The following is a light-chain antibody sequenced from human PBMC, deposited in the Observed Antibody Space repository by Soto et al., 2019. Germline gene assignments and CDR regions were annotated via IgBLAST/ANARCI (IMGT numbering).Light chain of an antibody. CDR3: QTYDNSLNAYV. Sequence: QSVLTQPPSVSGAPGQRVTISCTVSGSTIGAAYDVHWYQQFPGAAPKVLIYGNTNRPSGVPDRFSGSKSGTSASLASTGLQAEDEADYYCQTYDNSLNAYVFGTGTKVTVL. CDR2: GNT. CDR1: GSTIGAAYD. J-gene: IGLJ1*01. V-gene: IGLV1-40*01.